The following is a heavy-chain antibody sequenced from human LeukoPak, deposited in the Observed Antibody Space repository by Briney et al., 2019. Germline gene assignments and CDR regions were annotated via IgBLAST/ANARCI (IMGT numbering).Heavy chain of an antibody. Sequence: SETLSLTCTVSGGSISSSSYYWGWLRQPPGKGLEWIGSIYYSGSTYYNPSLKSRVTISVDSSKNQFSLKLSSGTAADAAVYYCASRFMGTGYIVHWGQGTLVTVSS. CDR1: GGSISSSSYY. V-gene: IGHV4-39*01. CDR3: ASRFMGTGYIVH. J-gene: IGHJ4*02. D-gene: IGHD3/OR15-3a*01. CDR2: IYYSGST.